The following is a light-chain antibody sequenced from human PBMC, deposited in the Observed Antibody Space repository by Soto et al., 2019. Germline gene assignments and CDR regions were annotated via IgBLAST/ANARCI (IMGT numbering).Light chain of an antibody. CDR1: QSVTNSY. Sequence: EIVLTQSPGTLSLSPGERATLSCRTSQSVTNSYLAWYQLKPGQAPRLLIYGASSRATGIPDRFSSSGSGTAFTLAIGRLEPEDFAVYYCKQYGSSARTFGQGTKVEIK. CDR3: KQYGSSART. J-gene: IGKJ1*01. CDR2: GAS. V-gene: IGKV3-20*01.